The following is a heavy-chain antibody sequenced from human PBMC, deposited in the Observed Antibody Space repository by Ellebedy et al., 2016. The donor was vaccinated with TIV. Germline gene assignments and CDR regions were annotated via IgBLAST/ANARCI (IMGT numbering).Heavy chain of an antibody. J-gene: IGHJ4*02. V-gene: IGHV3-23*01. D-gene: IGHD4-23*01. CDR3: ARDAADNGGKLDY. Sequence: PGGSLRLSCAASGFTFSTYTMHWVRQAPGKGLEWVSCIVGGGSTYYADSVKGRFTISRDNSKNTLYLQMNSLRAEDTAVYYCARDAADNGGKLDYWGQGALVTVSS. CDR1: GFTFSTYT. CDR2: IVGGGST.